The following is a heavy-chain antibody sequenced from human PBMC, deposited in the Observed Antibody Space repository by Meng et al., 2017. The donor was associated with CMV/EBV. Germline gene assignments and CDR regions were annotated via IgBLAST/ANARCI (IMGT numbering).Heavy chain of an antibody. Sequence: SGPTLVKPTQTLTLTCTFSGFSLSTSGVGVGWIRQPPGKALEWLALIYWNDDKRYSPSLKSRLTLTKDTSKNQVVLTMTNMDPVYTATYYCAHSSDYDFWSGYYPPGYYYYGMDVWGQGTTVTVSS. J-gene: IGHJ6*02. CDR3: AHSSDYDFWSGYYPPGYYYYGMDV. CDR2: IYWNDDK. CDR1: GFSLSTSGVG. V-gene: IGHV2-5*01. D-gene: IGHD3-3*01.